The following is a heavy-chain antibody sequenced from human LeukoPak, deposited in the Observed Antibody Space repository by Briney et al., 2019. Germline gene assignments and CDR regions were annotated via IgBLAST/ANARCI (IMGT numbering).Heavy chain of an antibody. CDR3: ARLWPPVYCSSTSCYGSWFDP. D-gene: IGHD2-2*01. Sequence: PSETLSLTCTVSGGSISSYYWSWIRQPPGKGLEWIGYIYTSGSTNYNPSLKSRVTISVDTSKNQFSLKLSSVTAADTAVYYCARLWPPVYCSSTSCYGSWFDPWGQGTLVTVSS. CDR2: IYTSGST. V-gene: IGHV4-4*09. CDR1: GGSISSYY. J-gene: IGHJ5*02.